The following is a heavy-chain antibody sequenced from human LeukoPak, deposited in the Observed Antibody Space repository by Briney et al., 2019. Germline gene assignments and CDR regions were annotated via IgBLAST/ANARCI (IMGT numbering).Heavy chain of an antibody. D-gene: IGHD3-9*01. V-gene: IGHV1-69*13. Sequence: ASVKVSCKASGGTFSSFAINWVRQAPGQGLEWMGGIIPIFGTANYAQKFQGRVTITADESTSTAYMELSSLRSEDTAVYYCARGLFQYYDILTVDWFDPWGQGTLVTVSS. J-gene: IGHJ5*02. CDR1: GGTFSSFA. CDR3: ARGLFQYYDILTVDWFDP. CDR2: IIPIFGTA.